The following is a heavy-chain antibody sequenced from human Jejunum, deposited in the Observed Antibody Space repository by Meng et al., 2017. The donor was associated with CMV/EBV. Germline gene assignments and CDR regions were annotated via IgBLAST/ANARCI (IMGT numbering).Heavy chain of an antibody. D-gene: IGHD3-10*01. CDR3: ASLSIPGAIFYYGMDV. J-gene: IGHJ6*02. V-gene: IGHV3-21*01. CDR2: ISSGSFSL. Sequence: NWRSYGVNVVRQAPGKGLEWVSVISSGSFSLYYADSVRGRFTISRDDAKDSVFLQMDSLRAEDTAVYYCASLSIPGAIFYYGMDVWGQGTTVTVSS. CDR1: NWRSYG.